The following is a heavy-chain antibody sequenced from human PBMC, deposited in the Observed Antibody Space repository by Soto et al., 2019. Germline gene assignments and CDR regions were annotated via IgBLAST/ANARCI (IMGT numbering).Heavy chain of an antibody. J-gene: IGHJ4*02. D-gene: IGHD6-19*01. CDR2: INGNADNS. CDR3: VRDFRGAVAGSEFDH. CDR1: GFSFVSYW. Sequence: GSLRLSCAASGFSFVSYWMHWVRQFPGEGLAWVSRINGNADNSDYADSVKGRFTISRDNAMNRLYLQMDSLRADDTGVYYCVRDFRGAVAGSEFDHWGQGTLVTVSS. V-gene: IGHV3-74*01.